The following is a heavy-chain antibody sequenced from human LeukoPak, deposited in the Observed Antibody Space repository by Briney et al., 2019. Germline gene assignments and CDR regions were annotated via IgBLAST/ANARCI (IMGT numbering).Heavy chain of an antibody. D-gene: IGHD6-6*01. CDR1: GYTFASNN. V-gene: IGHV1-8*02. Sequence: ASVKVSCKASGYTFASNNINWVRQAPGQGLEWMGWMNPKSGNTDYAQKFQGRLTMTRDTSTNTAYMELSGLRSDDTAVYYCARGLSSSGAFDIWGQGTMVTVSS. CDR2: MNPKSGNT. CDR3: ARGLSSSGAFDI. J-gene: IGHJ3*02.